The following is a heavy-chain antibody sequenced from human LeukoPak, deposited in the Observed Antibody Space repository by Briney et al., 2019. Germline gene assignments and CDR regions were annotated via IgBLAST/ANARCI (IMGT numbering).Heavy chain of an antibody. CDR1: GGSFSGYY. D-gene: IGHD6-13*01. V-gene: IGHV4-34*01. Sequence: SETLSLTCAVYGGSFSGYYWGWIRQPPGKGLEWTGEINHSGSTNYNPSLKSRVTISVDTSKNQFSLKLSSVTAADTAVYYCARAKQLVLYYYYYGMDVWGQGTTVTVSS. CDR3: ARAKQLVLYYYYYGMDV. J-gene: IGHJ6*02. CDR2: INHSGST.